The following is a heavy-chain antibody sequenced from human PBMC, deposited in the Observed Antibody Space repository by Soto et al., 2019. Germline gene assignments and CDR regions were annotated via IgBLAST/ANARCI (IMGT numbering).Heavy chain of an antibody. J-gene: IGHJ3*02. D-gene: IGHD1-26*01. CDR2: IIPIFGTA. Sequence: QVQLVQSGAEVKKPGSSVKVSCKASGGTFSSYAISWVRQAPGQGLEWMGGIIPIFGTANYAQKFQGRVTSTADESTSTAYMELSSLRSEDTAVYYCARDLALGATTGGDDAFDIWGQGTMVTVSS. CDR3: ARDLALGATTGGDDAFDI. V-gene: IGHV1-69*01. CDR1: GGTFSSYA.